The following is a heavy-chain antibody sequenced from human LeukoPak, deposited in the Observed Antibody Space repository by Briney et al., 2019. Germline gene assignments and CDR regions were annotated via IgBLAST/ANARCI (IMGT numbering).Heavy chain of an antibody. CDR2: INSDGSST. D-gene: IGHD3-22*01. V-gene: IGHV3-74*01. J-gene: IGHJ4*02. Sequence: GGSLRLSCAASGFTFSSYWMHWVRQAPGKGLVWVSRINSDGSSTSYADSVKGRFTISRDNTKNTLYLQMNSLRAEDTAVYYCARDSSGYYPTDYWGQGTLVTVSS. CDR3: ARDSSGYYPTDY. CDR1: GFTFSSYW.